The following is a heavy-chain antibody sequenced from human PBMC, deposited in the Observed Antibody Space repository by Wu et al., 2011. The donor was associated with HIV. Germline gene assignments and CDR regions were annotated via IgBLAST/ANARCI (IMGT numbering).Heavy chain of an antibody. CDR2: ISAYNGNT. V-gene: IGHV1-18*01. J-gene: IGHJ6*02. Sequence: QVQLVQSGAEVKKPGASVKVSRKASGYTFTSYGISWVRQAPGQGLEWMGWISAYNGNTNYAQKLQGRVTMTTDTSTSTAYMELRSLRSDDTAVYYXARDHRTVVPAATDYYYGMDVWGQGTTVTVSS. D-gene: IGHD2-2*01. CDR3: ARDHRTVVPAATDYYYGMDV. CDR1: GYTFTSYG.